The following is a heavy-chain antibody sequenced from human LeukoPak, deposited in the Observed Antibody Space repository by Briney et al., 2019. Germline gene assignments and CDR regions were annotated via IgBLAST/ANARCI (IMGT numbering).Heavy chain of an antibody. CDR2: IYTSGST. V-gene: IGHV4-4*07. CDR3: ARESIAVAGTIDAFDI. J-gene: IGHJ3*02. Sequence: SETLSLTCTVSGGSISSYYWSWIRRPAGKGLEWIGRIYTSGSTNYNPSLKSRVTISVDTSKNQFSLKLSSVTAADTAVYYCARESIAVAGTIDAFDIWGQGTMVTVSS. D-gene: IGHD6-19*01. CDR1: GGSISSYY.